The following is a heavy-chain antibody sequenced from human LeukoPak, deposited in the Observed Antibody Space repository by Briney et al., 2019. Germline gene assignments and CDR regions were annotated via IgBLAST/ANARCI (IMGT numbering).Heavy chain of an antibody. CDR3: ARAGIVGATHFDY. J-gene: IGHJ4*02. D-gene: IGHD1-26*01. V-gene: IGHV3-48*04. CDR2: ISSSSSTI. Sequence: GGSLRLSCAASGFTFSSYSMNWVRQAPGKGLEWVSYISSSSSTIYYADSVKGRFTISRDNAKNSLYLQMNSLRAEDTAVYYCARAGIVGATHFDYWGQGTLVTVSS. CDR1: GFTFSSYS.